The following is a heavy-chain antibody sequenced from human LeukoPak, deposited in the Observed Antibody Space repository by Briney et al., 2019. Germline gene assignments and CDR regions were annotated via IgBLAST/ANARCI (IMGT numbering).Heavy chain of an antibody. V-gene: IGHV4-59*01. J-gene: IGHJ6*02. CDR1: GGSISSYY. CDR2: IYYSGST. Sequence: PSETLSLTCTVSGGSISSYYWSWIRQPPGKGLEWIGYIYYSGSTNYNPSLKSRVTISVDTSKNQFSLKLSSVTAADTAVYYCARDGMAGTEYYYYGMDVWGQGTTVTVSS. D-gene: IGHD6-19*01. CDR3: ARDGMAGTEYYYYGMDV.